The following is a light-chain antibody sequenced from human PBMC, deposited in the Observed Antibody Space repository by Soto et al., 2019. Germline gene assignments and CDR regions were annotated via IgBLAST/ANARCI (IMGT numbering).Light chain of an antibody. CDR2: AAS. V-gene: IGKV1-27*01. J-gene: IGKJ4*01. Sequence: DIHKTQSPSSVSASVGPTVTITCRASQGISNYLASYQQKQGKVPKLLIYAASTLQSGVPSRFSGTGSATDGTISISSLKSEDYATSHCQQLKSFTLSFGGGTKVDIK. CDR1: QGISNY. CDR3: QQLKSFTLS.